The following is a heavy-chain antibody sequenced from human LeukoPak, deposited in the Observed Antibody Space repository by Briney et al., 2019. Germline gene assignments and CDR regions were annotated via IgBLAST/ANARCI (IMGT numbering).Heavy chain of an antibody. D-gene: IGHD4-17*01. CDR3: ARGGLRHYYYYYMDV. V-gene: IGHV3-21*01. CDR2: ISSSSSYI. CDR1: GFTFSTYS. J-gene: IGHJ6*03. Sequence: GGSLRLSCAASGFTFSTYSMNGVRQAPGKGLEWVSSISSSSSYISYADSVKGRFTISRDNAKNSLYLQMNSLRAEDTAVYYCARGGLRHYYYYYMDVWGKGTTVTVSS.